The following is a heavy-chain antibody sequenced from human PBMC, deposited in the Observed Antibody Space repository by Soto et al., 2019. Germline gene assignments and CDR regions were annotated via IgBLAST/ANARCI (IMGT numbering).Heavy chain of an antibody. V-gene: IGHV3-13*05. D-gene: IGHD2-15*01. CDR3: ARAYSGRLPRRADYYYAMDV. Sequence: GAQRFACASSVCSVSTDDMHWVRQFSGKGLEWVSAIGSADDPYYLGSVKGRFTISRENAKNSLYLQMNSLRAGDTAVYYCARAYSGRLPRRADYYYAMDVWGLGT. CDR2: IGSADDP. J-gene: IGHJ6*02. CDR1: VCSVSTDD.